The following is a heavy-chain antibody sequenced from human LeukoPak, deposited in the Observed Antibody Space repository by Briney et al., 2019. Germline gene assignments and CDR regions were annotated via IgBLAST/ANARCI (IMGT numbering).Heavy chain of an antibody. V-gene: IGHV4-59*12. CDR2: AFYSGST. J-gene: IGHJ4*02. CDR1: GGSISSNF. D-gene: IGHD3-22*01. Sequence: SETLSLTCTVSGGSISSNFWSWIRQPPGKGLEWIGYAFYSGSTNYNPSLESRVTISVETSKNQFSLKLSSVTAADTAVYYCASLIAESYDSSGYWGNYWGQGTLVTVSS. CDR3: ASLIAESYDSSGYWGNY.